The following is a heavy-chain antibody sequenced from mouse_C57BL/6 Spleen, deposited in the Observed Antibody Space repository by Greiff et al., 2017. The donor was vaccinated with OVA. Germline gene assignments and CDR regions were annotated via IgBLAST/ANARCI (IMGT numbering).Heavy chain of an antibody. Sequence: EVKLVESGGGLVQPGGSLSLSCAASGFTFTDYYMSWVRQPPGKALEWLGFIRNKANGYTTEYSASVKGRLTISRDNSQSILYLQMNALRAEDSATYYCARYMGGYDYDGWYFDVWGTGTTVTVSS. V-gene: IGHV7-3*01. CDR3: ARYMGGYDYDGWYFDV. D-gene: IGHD2-4*01. CDR1: GFTFTDYY. J-gene: IGHJ1*03. CDR2: IRNKANGYTT.